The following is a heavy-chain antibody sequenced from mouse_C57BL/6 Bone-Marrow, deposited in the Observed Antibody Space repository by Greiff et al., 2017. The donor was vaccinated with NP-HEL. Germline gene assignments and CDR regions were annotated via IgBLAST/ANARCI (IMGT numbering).Heavy chain of an antibody. Sequence: EVQLQQSGTVLARPGASVKMSCKTSGYTFTSYWMHWVKQRPGQGLEWIGAIYPGNSDTSYNQKFKGKAKLTAVTSASTAYMELSSLTNEDSAVYYCKRQGYYYGSYWYFDVWGTGTTVTVSS. CDR2: IYPGNSDT. D-gene: IGHD1-1*01. J-gene: IGHJ1*03. V-gene: IGHV1-5*01. CDR3: KRQGYYYGSYWYFDV. CDR1: GYTFTSYW.